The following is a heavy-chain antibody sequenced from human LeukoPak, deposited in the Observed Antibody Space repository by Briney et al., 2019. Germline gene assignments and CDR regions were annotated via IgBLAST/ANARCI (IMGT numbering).Heavy chain of an antibody. CDR2: IYYSGST. CDR3: ARDPGSGYVRGWFDP. CDR1: GGSISSYY. Sequence: SETLSLTCTVSGGSISSYYWSWIRQPPGKGLEWIGYIYYSGSTNYNPSLKSRVTISVDTSKNQFSLKLSSVTAADTAAYYCARDPGSGYVRGWFDPWGQGTLVTVSS. V-gene: IGHV4-59*01. J-gene: IGHJ5*02. D-gene: IGHD3-16*01.